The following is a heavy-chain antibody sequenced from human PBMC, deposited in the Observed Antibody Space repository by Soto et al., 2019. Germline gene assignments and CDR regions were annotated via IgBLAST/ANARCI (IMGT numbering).Heavy chain of an antibody. Sequence: TGGSLRLSCAASGFTFSSYGMHWVRQAPGKGLEWVAVISYDGSNKYYADSVKGRFTISRDNSKNTLYLQMNSLRAEDTAVYYCVGDGPPPAFDIWGQGTMVTVSS. D-gene: IGHD2-8*01. CDR3: VGDGPPPAFDI. CDR1: GFTFSSYG. V-gene: IGHV3-30*03. J-gene: IGHJ3*02. CDR2: ISYDGSNK.